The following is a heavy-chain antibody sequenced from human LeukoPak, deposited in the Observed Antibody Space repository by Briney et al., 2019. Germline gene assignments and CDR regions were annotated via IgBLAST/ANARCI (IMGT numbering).Heavy chain of an antibody. J-gene: IGHJ4*02. CDR2: LSGTGGTR. Sequence: GGSLRLSCTASGFSFSSYAMTWVRQAPGKGLEWVSALSGTGGTRYYANSVKGRSTISRDNSKNTVYLQMNSLRADDTAVYYCAKDRIGTYYFFDSWGQGTLVTVSS. CDR3: AKDRIGTYYFFDS. D-gene: IGHD3-10*01. CDR1: GFSFSSYA. V-gene: IGHV3-23*01.